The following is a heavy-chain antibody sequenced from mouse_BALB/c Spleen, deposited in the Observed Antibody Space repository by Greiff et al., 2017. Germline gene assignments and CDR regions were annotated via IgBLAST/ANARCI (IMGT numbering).Heavy chain of an antibody. CDR3: ARLDYGNYSMDY. J-gene: IGHJ4*01. D-gene: IGHD2-1*01. CDR2: ISSGGSYT. V-gene: IGHV5-6*01. Sequence: EVQGVESGGDLVKPGGSLKLSCAASGFTFSSYGMSWVRQTPDKRLEWVATISSGGSYTYYPDSVKGRFTISRDNAKNTLYLQMSSLKSEDTAMYYCARLDYGNYSMDYWGQGTSVTVSS. CDR1: GFTFSSYG.